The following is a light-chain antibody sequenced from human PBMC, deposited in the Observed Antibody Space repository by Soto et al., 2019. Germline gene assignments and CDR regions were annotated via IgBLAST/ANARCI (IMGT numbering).Light chain of an antibody. J-gene: IGKJ4*01. CDR1: QSVSSY. CDR3: QQRSNWLT. V-gene: IGKV3-11*01. CDR2: DAS. Sequence: EIVLTQSPATLSXSXXXRATLSCRASQSVSSYLAWYQQKPGQAPRLLIYDASNRATGIPARFSGSGSGTDFTLTISSLEPEDFAVYYCQQRSNWLTFGGGTKVEIK.